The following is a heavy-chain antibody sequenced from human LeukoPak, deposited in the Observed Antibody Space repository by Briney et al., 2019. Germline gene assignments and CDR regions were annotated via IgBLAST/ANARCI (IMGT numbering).Heavy chain of an antibody. CDR2: ISGSGGST. V-gene: IGHV3-23*01. CDR1: EFTFSSYA. CDR3: ASGLDTAMVYFDY. Sequence: PGGSLRLSCAASEFTFSSYAMSWVRQAPGKGLEWVSAISGSGGSTYYAGSVKGRFTISRDNSKNTLYLQMNSLRAEDTAVYYCASGLDTAMVYFDYWGQGTLVTVSS. D-gene: IGHD5-18*01. J-gene: IGHJ4*02.